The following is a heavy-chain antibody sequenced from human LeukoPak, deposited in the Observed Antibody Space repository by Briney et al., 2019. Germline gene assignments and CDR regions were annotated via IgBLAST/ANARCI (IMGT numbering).Heavy chain of an antibody. CDR3: ARDQGSTSYDYYYMDV. Sequence: PGGSLRLSCAASGFTFSSYWMSWVRQAPGKGLEWVANIKQDGSEKYYVDSVKGRFTISRDNAKNSLYLQMNSLRAEDTAVYYCARDQGSTSYDYYYMDVWGKGTTVTVSS. D-gene: IGHD2-2*01. V-gene: IGHV3-7*01. J-gene: IGHJ6*03. CDR1: GFTFSSYW. CDR2: IKQDGSEK.